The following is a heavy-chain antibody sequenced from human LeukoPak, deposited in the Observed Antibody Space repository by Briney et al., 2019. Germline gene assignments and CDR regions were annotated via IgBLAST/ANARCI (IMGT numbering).Heavy chain of an antibody. D-gene: IGHD3-10*01. CDR3: ARDLEGSGSFYRPSYDY. CDR2: ISSSRTT. J-gene: IGHJ4*02. Sequence: SGGSLRLSCAASGFPFSSYSMNWVRQAPGEGLEWVSYISSSRTTSYADSVKGRFTISRDNAKNSLYLQMNSLRAEDTAVYYCARDLEGSGSFYRPSYDYWGQGTLVTVS. CDR1: GFPFSSYS. V-gene: IGHV3-48*01.